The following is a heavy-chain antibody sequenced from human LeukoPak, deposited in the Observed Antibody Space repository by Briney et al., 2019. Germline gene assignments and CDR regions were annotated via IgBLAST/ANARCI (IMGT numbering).Heavy chain of an antibody. CDR2: IWYDGSNK. J-gene: IGHJ5*02. CDR1: GFTFSSYG. V-gene: IGHV3-33*01. Sequence: GGSPRLSCAASGFTFSSYGMHWVRQAPGKGLEWVAVIWYDGSNKYYADSVKGRFTISRDNSKNTLYLQMNSLRAEDTAVYYCARGGDFWSGYISWWFDPWGQGTLVTVSS. D-gene: IGHD3-3*01. CDR3: ARGGDFWSGYISWWFDP.